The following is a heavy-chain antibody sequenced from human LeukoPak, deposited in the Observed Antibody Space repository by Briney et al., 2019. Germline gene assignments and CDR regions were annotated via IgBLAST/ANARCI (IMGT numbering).Heavy chain of an antibody. Sequence: GGSLRLSCVASGFTFTTYGMNWVRQAPGKGLEWVSGITGSGDRTYYADSVNGRFTIYRDNSKNTLYLQMNSLRAEDTAVYYCARDGDWGRYDHWGQGTLVIVSS. J-gene: IGHJ4*02. CDR2: ITGSGDRT. CDR3: ARDGDWGRYDH. D-gene: IGHD7-27*01. V-gene: IGHV3-23*01. CDR1: GFTFTTYG.